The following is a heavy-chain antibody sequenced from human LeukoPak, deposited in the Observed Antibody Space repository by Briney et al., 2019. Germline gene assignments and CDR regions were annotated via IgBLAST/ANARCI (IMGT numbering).Heavy chain of an antibody. CDR3: AKDMLVTTLDY. J-gene: IGHJ4*02. CDR1: GYTFTSYY. D-gene: IGHD4-17*01. V-gene: IGHV1-46*01. CDR2: INPSGGST. Sequence: ASVKVSCKASGYTFTSYYMHWVRQAPGQGLEWMGIINPSGGSTSYAQKFQGRVTMTRDMSTSTVYMELSSLRAEDTAVYYCAKDMLVTTLDYWGQGTLVTVSS.